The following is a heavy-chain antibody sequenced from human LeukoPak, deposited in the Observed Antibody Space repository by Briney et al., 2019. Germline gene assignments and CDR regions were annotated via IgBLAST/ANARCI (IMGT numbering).Heavy chain of an antibody. D-gene: IGHD2-2*01. Sequence: GGSLRLSCAASGFTFGSFNMNWVRQAPGKGLQWISSISSRSTYTYYADSVKGRFTISRDNAKNTLYLQMNSLRAEDTAVYYCAKPRQLLHFDYWGQGTLVTVSS. CDR3: AKPRQLLHFDY. CDR1: GFTFGSFN. CDR2: ISSRSTYT. V-gene: IGHV3-21*04. J-gene: IGHJ4*02.